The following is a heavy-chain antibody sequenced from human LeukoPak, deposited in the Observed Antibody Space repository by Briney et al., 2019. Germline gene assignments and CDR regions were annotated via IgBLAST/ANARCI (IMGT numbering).Heavy chain of an antibody. V-gene: IGHV3-48*03. J-gene: IGHJ4*02. Sequence: PGGSLRLSCAASGFTFSSYEMNWVRQAPGKGLEWVSYISSSGGTIYCADSATGRFTISRDNAKNSLYLQMNSLRAEDTAVYYCASLSGSYFDYWGQGTLVTVSS. CDR3: ASLSGSYFDY. CDR1: GFTFSSYE. D-gene: IGHD1-26*01. CDR2: ISSSGGTI.